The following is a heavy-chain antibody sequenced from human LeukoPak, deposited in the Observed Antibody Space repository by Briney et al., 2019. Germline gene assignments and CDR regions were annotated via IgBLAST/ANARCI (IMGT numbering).Heavy chain of an antibody. CDR1: GFTFSSYC. CDR3: AKGYCSGGSCYSGLFDY. D-gene: IGHD2-15*01. V-gene: IGHV3-23*01. CDR2: ISSSGGST. Sequence: PGGSLRLSCSASGFTFSSYCMNWVRQAPGKGLEWVSAISSSGGSTYYADSVKGRFTISRDNSKNTLYLQMNSLRAEDTAVYYCAKGYCSGGSCYSGLFDYWGQGTLVTVSS. J-gene: IGHJ4*02.